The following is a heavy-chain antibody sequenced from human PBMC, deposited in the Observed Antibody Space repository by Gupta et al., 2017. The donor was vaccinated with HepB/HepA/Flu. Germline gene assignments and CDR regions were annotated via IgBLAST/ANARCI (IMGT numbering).Heavy chain of an antibody. J-gene: IGHJ6*02. CDR2: INHSGST. V-gene: IGHV4-34*01. Sequence: QVQLQQWGAGLLKPSETLSLTCAVYGGSFSGYYWSWIRQPPGKGLDWIGEINHSGSTNYNPSLKSRVTISVDTSKNQFSLKLSSVTAADTAVYYCAGIMITCGGVITTYYYYGMDVWGQGTTVTVSS. D-gene: IGHD3-16*01. CDR3: AGIMITCGGVITTYYYYGMDV. CDR1: GGSFSGYY.